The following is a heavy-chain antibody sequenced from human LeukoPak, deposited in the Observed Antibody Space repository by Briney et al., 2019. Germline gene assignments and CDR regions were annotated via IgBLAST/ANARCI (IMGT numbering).Heavy chain of an antibody. CDR1: GYTFTRYG. J-gene: IGHJ4*02. V-gene: IGHV1-18*04. Sequence: GTSVKASCKASGYTFTRYGISWVSQAPGHRVEWMGWISAYNGNTNYAQKLQGRVTMTTDTSTSTAYMELRSLRSDDTAVYYCARGSGVWFGEYGDYWGQGTLVTVSS. CDR3: ARGSGVWFGEYGDY. D-gene: IGHD3-10*01. CDR2: ISAYNGNT.